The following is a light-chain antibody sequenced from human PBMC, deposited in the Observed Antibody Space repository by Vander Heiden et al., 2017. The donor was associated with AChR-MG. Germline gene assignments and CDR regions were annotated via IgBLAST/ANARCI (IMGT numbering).Light chain of an antibody. J-gene: IGKJ2*01. CDR2: GAT. Sequence: EIVMTQSPVTLSLSPGERATLSCRASQSVSSNLAWYQQKPSQAPSLLIYGATTRDTGIPARFSGSGSGTEFTLTISSLQSEDFALYYCQQYNTWPPYTFGQGTKLEIK. CDR3: QQYNTWPPYT. V-gene: IGKV3-15*01. CDR1: QSVSSN.